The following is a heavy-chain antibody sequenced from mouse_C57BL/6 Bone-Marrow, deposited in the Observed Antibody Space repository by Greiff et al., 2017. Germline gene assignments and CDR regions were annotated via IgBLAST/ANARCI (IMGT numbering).Heavy chain of an antibody. CDR3: ARWFYDYDEKYFDV. J-gene: IGHJ1*03. CDR2: IDPSDSYT. CDR1: GYTFTSYW. Sequence: QVQLQQPGAELVMPGASVKLSCKASGYTFTSYWMHWVKQRPGQGLEWIGEIDPSDSYTNYNQKFKGKSTLTVDKSSSTAYMQLSSLTSEDSAVYYCARWFYDYDEKYFDVWGTGTTVTVSS. V-gene: IGHV1-69*01. D-gene: IGHD2-4*01.